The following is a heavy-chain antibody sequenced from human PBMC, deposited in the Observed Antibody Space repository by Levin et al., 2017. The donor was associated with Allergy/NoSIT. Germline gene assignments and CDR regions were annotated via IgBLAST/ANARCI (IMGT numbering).Heavy chain of an antibody. CDR3: ARDGVAPGVYFDS. J-gene: IGHJ4*02. Sequence: PGGSLRLSCAASGFTFSDYWMNWVRQAPGKGLEWVANINQRGNEKYYVDSVKGRFTISRDNPKNSLDLQMNSLRVEDTAVYYCARDGVAPGVYFDSLGQGVLVIVSS. D-gene: IGHD2-2*01. CDR1: GFTFSDYW. CDR2: INQRGNEK. V-gene: IGHV3-7*01.